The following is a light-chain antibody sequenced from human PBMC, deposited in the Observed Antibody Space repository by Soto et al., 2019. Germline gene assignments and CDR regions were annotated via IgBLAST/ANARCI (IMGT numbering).Light chain of an antibody. CDR2: GAS. CDR1: QSVSSSY. Sequence: EIVLTQSPGTLSLSPGERATLSCRASQSVSSSYLAWYQQKPGQAPRLLIYGASSRPTGIPDTFSGSVSGTDFTHTISRLEPEDFAVYYCKQYGSSPQTFGQGTKVENK. V-gene: IGKV3-20*01. J-gene: IGKJ1*01. CDR3: KQYGSSPQT.